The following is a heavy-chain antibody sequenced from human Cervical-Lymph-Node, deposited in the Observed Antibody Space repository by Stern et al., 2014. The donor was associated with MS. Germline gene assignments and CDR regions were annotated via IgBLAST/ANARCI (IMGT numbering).Heavy chain of an antibody. CDR2: INTNTGNP. Sequence: VQLVESGSELKKPGASVKVSCKASGYTFTSYAMNWVRQAPGQGLEWMGWINTNTGNPTYAQGFTGRFVFSLDTSGSTAYRQISSLKAEDTAVYYCARGVVVVVAAAYYYYGMDVWGQGTTVTVSS. J-gene: IGHJ6*02. CDR1: GYTFTSYA. CDR3: ARGVVVVVAAAYYYYGMDV. V-gene: IGHV7-4-1*02. D-gene: IGHD2-15*01.